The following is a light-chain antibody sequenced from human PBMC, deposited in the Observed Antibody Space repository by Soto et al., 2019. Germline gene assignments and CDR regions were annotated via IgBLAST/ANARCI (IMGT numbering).Light chain of an antibody. V-gene: IGLV2-14*03. CDR3: NSYTSTNALV. CDR1: SSDVGGYNH. J-gene: IGLJ2*01. CDR2: DVT. Sequence: QSALTQPASVSGSPGQSITISCTGTSSDVGGYNHVSWYQQHPGKAPQLMIYDVTDRPSGVSKRFSGSKSGNTASLAICGLQAEDEADYYCNSYTSTNALVFGGGTKLTVL.